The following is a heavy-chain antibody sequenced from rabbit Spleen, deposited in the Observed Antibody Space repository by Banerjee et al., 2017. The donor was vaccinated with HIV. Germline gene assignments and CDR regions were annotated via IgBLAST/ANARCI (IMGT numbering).Heavy chain of an antibody. V-gene: IGHV1S40*01. D-gene: IGHD4-2*01. CDR1: GFSFSSSYY. CDR2: IGAAST. CDR3: ARDAGYAGSNL. J-gene: IGHJ4*01. Sequence: QSLEESGGGLVQPEGSLTLTCKASGFSFSSSYYIGWVRQAPGKGLEWIACIGAASTYYATWAKGRFTISKTSSTTVTLQMTSLTAADTATYFCARDAGYAGSNLWGPGTLVTVS.